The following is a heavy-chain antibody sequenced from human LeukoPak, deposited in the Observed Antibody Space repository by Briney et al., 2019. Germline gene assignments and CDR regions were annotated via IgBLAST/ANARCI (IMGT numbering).Heavy chain of an antibody. Sequence: GGSLRPSCAASGFTFSSYSMNWVRQAPGKGLEWVSSISSSSSYIYYADSVKGRFTISRDNAKNSLYLQMNSLRAEDTAVYYCARDWIAAAGDAFDIWGQGTMVTVSS. V-gene: IGHV3-21*01. CDR3: ARDWIAAAGDAFDI. J-gene: IGHJ3*02. CDR1: GFTFSSYS. CDR2: ISSSSSYI. D-gene: IGHD6-13*01.